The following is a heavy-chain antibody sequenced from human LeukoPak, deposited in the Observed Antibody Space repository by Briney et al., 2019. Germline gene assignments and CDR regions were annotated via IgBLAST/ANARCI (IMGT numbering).Heavy chain of an antibody. CDR1: GFTFGSYW. Sequence: GGSLGLSCAASGFTFGSYWMSWVRQAPGKGLEWVAKIKQDGSERYYVDSVKGRFTISRDNAKNSLYLQMSSLRDEDTAVYYCARVGFSRGDYWGQGTLVTVSS. V-gene: IGHV3-7*01. CDR2: IKQDGSER. CDR3: ARVGFSRGDY. J-gene: IGHJ4*02. D-gene: IGHD3-16*01.